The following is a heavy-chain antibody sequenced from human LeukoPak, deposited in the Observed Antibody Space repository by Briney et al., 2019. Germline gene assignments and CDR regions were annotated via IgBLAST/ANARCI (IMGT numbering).Heavy chain of an antibody. CDR2: IRYDGSNK. V-gene: IGHV3-30*02. J-gene: IGHJ4*02. Sequence: GGSLRLSXAASGFTFSSYGMHSVRQAPGKGLEWLAFIRYDGSNKYYADSVKGRFTISRDNSKNTLYLQMNSLRAEDTAVYYCASSIDGSGHRRFDYWGQGTLVTVSS. D-gene: IGHD5-24*01. CDR3: ASSIDGSGHRRFDY. CDR1: GFTFSSYG.